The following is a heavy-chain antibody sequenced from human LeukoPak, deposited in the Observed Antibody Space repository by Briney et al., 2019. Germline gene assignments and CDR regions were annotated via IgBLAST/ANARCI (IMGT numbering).Heavy chain of an antibody. CDR1: GGTFSSYA. V-gene: IGHV1-69*13. Sequence: GASVKASCKASGGTFSSYAISWVRQAPGQGLEWMGGIIPIFGTANYAQKFQGRVTITADESTSTAYMELSSLRSEDTAVYYCARDGVVGATTDYWGQGTLVTVSP. CDR2: IIPIFGTA. J-gene: IGHJ4*02. D-gene: IGHD1-26*01. CDR3: ARDGVVGATTDY.